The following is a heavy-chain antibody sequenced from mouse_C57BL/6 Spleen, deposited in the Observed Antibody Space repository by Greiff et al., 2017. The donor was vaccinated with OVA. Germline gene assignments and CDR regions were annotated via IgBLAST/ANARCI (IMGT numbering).Heavy chain of an antibody. J-gene: IGHJ2*01. Sequence: QVQLKQSGAELVKPGASVKISCKASGYAFSSYWMNWVKQRPGKGLEWIGQIYPGDGDTNYNGKFKGKATLTADKSSSTAYMQLSSLTSEDSAVYFCARSPDGYYYFDYWGQGTTLTVSS. CDR1: GYAFSSYW. V-gene: IGHV1-80*01. D-gene: IGHD2-3*01. CDR3: ARSPDGYYYFDY. CDR2: IYPGDGDT.